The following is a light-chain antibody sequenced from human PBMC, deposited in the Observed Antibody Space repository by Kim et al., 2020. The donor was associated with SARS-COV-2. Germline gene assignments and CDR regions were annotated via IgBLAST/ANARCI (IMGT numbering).Light chain of an antibody. Sequence: LGQTVRITCQGDSLRSYYASWYQQKPGQAPVLVIYGKNNRPSGIPDRFSGSSSGNTASLTITGTQAEDEADYYCNSRDSSGNHPVVFGGGTQLTVL. J-gene: IGLJ2*01. V-gene: IGLV3-19*01. CDR1: SLRSYY. CDR3: NSRDSSGNHPVV. CDR2: GKN.